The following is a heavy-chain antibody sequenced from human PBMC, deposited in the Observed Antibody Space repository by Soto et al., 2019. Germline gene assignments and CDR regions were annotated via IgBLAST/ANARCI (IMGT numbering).Heavy chain of an antibody. CDR2: IYPGDSDT. CDR3: ARGIDSRLYGMDV. CDR1: GWSFTSYW. V-gene: IGHV5-51*01. Sequence: ESLTISFTGSGWSFTSYWIGWVRQMPGKGLEWMGIIYPGDSDTRYSPSFQGQVTISADKSISTAYLQWSSLKASDTAMYYCARGIDSRLYGMDVWGQGTTVTVYS. D-gene: IGHD6-13*01. J-gene: IGHJ6*02.